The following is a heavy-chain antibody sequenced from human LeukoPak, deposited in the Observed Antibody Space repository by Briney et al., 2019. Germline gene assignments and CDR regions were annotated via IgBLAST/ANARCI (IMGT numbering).Heavy chain of an antibody. CDR3: ARPPAATDYYYYYTDV. D-gene: IGHD2-2*01. CDR2: ISSSSSYI. V-gene: IGHV3-21*01. J-gene: IGHJ6*03. Sequence: GGSLRLSCAASGFTFSSYSMNWVRQAPGKGLEWVSSISSSSSYIYYADSVKGRFTISRDNAKNSLYLQMNSLRAEDTAVYYCARPPAATDYYYYYTDVWGKGTTVAVSS. CDR1: GFTFSSYS.